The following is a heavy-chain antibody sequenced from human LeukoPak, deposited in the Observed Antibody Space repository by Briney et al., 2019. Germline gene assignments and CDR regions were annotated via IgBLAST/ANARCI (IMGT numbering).Heavy chain of an antibody. J-gene: IGHJ4*02. D-gene: IGHD3-10*01. Sequence: GGSLRLSCAASGFTFSSYGMHWVRKAPGKGLERVAFIRYDGSNKYYADSVKGRFTISRDNSKNTLYLQMNSLRAEDTAVYYCAKVTTLLWFGEYRMAFDYWGQGTLVTVSS. CDR1: GFTFSSYG. V-gene: IGHV3-30*02. CDR3: AKVTTLLWFGEYRMAFDY. CDR2: IRYDGSNK.